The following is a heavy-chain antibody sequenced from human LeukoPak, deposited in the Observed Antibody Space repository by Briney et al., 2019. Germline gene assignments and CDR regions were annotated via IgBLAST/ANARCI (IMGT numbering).Heavy chain of an antibody. Sequence: SETLSLTCAVYGGSFSGYYWSWIRQPPGKGLEWIGYIYYSGSTNYNPSLKSRVTMSVDTSKNQFSLKVNSVTAADTAVYYCARIREHYDSSGYYVAAFDIWGQGTVVIVSS. CDR1: GGSFSGYY. J-gene: IGHJ3*02. CDR2: IYYSGST. D-gene: IGHD3-22*01. V-gene: IGHV4-59*01. CDR3: ARIREHYDSSGYYVAAFDI.